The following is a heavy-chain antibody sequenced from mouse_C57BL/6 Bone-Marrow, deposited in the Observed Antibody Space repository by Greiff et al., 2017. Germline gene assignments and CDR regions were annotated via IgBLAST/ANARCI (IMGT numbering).Heavy chain of an antibody. CDR3: ARRSHYYGSSYEGYYAMDY. V-gene: IGHV2-2*01. CDR2: IWSGGST. J-gene: IGHJ4*01. Sequence: VQLKESGPGLVQPSQSLSITCTVSGFSLTSYGVHWVRQSPGKGLEWLGVIWSGGSTDYNAAFISRLSISKDNSKSQVFFKMNSLQADDTAIYYCARRSHYYGSSYEGYYAMDYWGQGTSVTVSS. D-gene: IGHD1-1*01. CDR1: GFSLTSYG.